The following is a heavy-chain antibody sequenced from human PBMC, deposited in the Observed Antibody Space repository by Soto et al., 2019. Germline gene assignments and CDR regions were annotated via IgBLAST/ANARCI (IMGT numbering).Heavy chain of an antibody. J-gene: IGHJ4*02. CDR2: ISGSGGST. V-gene: IGHV3-23*04. CDR1: GFTFSSYA. D-gene: IGHD3-22*01. Sequence: EVQLVESGGGLVKPGGSLRLSCAASGFTFSSYAMSWVRQAPGKGLEWVSAISGSGGSTYYADSVKGRFTISRDNSKNTLYLQMNSLRAEDTAVYYCAKDRRVTMIVVVITDPFDYWGQGTLVTVSS. CDR3: AKDRRVTMIVVVITDPFDY.